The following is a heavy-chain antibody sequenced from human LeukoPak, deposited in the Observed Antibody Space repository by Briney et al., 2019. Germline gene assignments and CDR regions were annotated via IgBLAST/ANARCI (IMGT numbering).Heavy chain of an antibody. Sequence: GGSLRLSCAASGFTFSSYAMHWVRQAPGKGLEWVAVISYDGSNKYYADSVKGRFTISRDNSKNTLYLQVNSLRAEDTAVYYCARELVWFGTRPDYWGQGTLVTVSS. J-gene: IGHJ4*02. CDR3: ARELVWFGTRPDY. CDR2: ISYDGSNK. CDR1: GFTFSSYA. V-gene: IGHV3-30-3*01. D-gene: IGHD3-10*01.